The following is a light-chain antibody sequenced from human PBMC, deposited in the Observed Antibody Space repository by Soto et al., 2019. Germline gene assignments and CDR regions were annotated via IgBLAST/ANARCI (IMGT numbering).Light chain of an antibody. V-gene: IGLV1-40*01. CDR1: NSNIGAGYT. J-gene: IGLJ2*01. CDR2: GDT. Sequence: QSVLTQPPSVTGAPGQRVTISCTGSNSNIGAGYTVHWYQQFPGRVPKLLIYGDTNRPSGVPDRFSGSKSGTSASLAITGLQAEDEADYYCQSYDSSLPGLLFGVGTKLNVL. CDR3: QSYDSSLPGLL.